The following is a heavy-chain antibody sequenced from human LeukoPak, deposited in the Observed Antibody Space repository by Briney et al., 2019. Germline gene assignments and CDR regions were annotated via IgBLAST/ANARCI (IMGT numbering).Heavy chain of an antibody. J-gene: IGHJ4*02. V-gene: IGHV3-21*01. CDR2: ISSSSSYR. CDR3: TSYAGRSDDY. Sequence: GGSLRLSCAASGFTFSRYSMNWVRQAPGEGLEWVSSISSSSSYRYYADSVKGRFTISRDNAKNSLHLQMNSLRAEDTAVYYCTSYAGRSDDYWGQGTLVTVSS. CDR1: GFTFSRYS. D-gene: IGHD3-16*01.